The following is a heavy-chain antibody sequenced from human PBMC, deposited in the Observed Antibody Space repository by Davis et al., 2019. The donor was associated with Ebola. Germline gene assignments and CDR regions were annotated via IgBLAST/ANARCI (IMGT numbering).Heavy chain of an antibody. CDR3: ARAPYSSSWANDY. D-gene: IGHD6-13*01. Sequence: GESLKISCAASGFTFSSYSMNWVRQAPGKGLEWVSSISSSSSYIYYADSVKGRFTISRDNAKNSLYLQMNSLRAEDTAVYYCARAPYSSSWANDYWGQGTLVTVSS. CDR2: ISSSSSYI. V-gene: IGHV3-21*01. J-gene: IGHJ4*02. CDR1: GFTFSSYS.